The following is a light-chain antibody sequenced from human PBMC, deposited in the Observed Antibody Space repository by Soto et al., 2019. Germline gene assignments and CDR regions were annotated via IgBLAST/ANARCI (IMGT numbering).Light chain of an antibody. Sequence: QLALTQSPSASASLGASVKFTCTLSSGHSTYAIAWHQQQPEKGPRYLMKLNSDGSHSKGDGIPDRFSGSSSGAERYLTISSLQSEDEADYYCQTWGTGIVVFGGGTKLTVL. CDR3: QTWGTGIVV. CDR2: LNSDGSH. V-gene: IGLV4-69*01. J-gene: IGLJ2*01. CDR1: SGHSTYA.